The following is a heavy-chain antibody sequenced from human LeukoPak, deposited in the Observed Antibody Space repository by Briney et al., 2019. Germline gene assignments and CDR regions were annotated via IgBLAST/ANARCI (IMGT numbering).Heavy chain of an antibody. V-gene: IGHV3-11*04. D-gene: IGHD2-15*01. CDR3: ARDCGGGSCYGPYDAFDI. CDR1: GFTFSNAW. J-gene: IGHJ3*02. Sequence: GGSLRLSCAASGFTFSNAWMSWVRQAPGKGLEWVSYISSSGSTIYYADSVKGRFTISRDNAKNSLYLQMNSLRAEDTAVYYCARDCGGGSCYGPYDAFDIWGQGTMVTVSS. CDR2: ISSSGSTI.